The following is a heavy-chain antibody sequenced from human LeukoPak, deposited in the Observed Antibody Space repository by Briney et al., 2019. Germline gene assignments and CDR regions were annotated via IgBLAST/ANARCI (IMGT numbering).Heavy chain of an antibody. CDR1: GFTFSSDA. CDR2: ITSGGST. J-gene: IGHJ4*02. Sequence: GGSLRLSCAASGFTFSSDAMSWVRQAPGKGLEWVSGITSGGSTYYADSVKGRFTISRDNSKNTLYLQMNSLRAEDTAVYYCAKDLLGITMIVVVIPSAIDYWGQGTLVTVSS. V-gene: IGHV3-23*01. D-gene: IGHD3-22*01. CDR3: AKDLLGITMIVVVIPSAIDY.